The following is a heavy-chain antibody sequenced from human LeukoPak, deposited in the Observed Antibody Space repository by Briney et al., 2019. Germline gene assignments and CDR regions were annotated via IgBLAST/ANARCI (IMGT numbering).Heavy chain of an antibody. Sequence: PSQTLSLTCAVSGGSISSGGYSWSWIRQPPGKGLEWIGYIYHSGSTYYNPSLKSRATISVDRSKNQFSLKLSSVTAADTAVYYCAREGSDYCSGGSCYLGGFDPWGQGTLVTVSS. J-gene: IGHJ5*02. CDR3: AREGSDYCSGGSCYLGGFDP. D-gene: IGHD2-15*01. CDR1: GGSISSGGYS. V-gene: IGHV4-30-2*01. CDR2: IYHSGST.